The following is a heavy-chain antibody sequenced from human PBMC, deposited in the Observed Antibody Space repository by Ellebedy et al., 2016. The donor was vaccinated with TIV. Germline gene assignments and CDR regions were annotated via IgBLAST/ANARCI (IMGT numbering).Heavy chain of an antibody. D-gene: IGHD3-16*02. CDR1: GGSISSSDFY. CDR3: ARGYALGGVIAFDF. J-gene: IGHJ4*02. V-gene: IGHV4-31*03. CDR2: VFYSGST. Sequence: SETLSLTXTVSGGSISSSDFYWSRVRQHPGKGLEWIVYVFYSGSTYYNPSLKSRLFISVDSSKNHFSPNLSSVTAADTALYYCARGYALGGVIAFDFWGQGTQVTVSS.